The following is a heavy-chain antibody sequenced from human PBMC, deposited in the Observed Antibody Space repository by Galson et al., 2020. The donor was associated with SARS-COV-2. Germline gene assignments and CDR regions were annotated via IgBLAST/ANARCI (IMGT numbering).Heavy chain of an antibody. Sequence: SETLSLTCTVSGRSISSGGYYWSWIRQHPGKGLEWIGYIYYSGSTYYNPSLKSRVTISVDTSKNQFSLKLSSVTDADTAVYYSARARITMIVVVNEFDYWGQGTLVTVSS. CDR1: GRSISSGGYY. CDR2: IYYSGST. J-gene: IGHJ4*02. V-gene: IGHV4-31*03. CDR3: ARARITMIVVVNEFDY. D-gene: IGHD3-22*01.